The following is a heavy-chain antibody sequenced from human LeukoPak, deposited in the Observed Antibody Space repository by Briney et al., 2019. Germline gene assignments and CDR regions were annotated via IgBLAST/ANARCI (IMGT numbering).Heavy chain of an antibody. D-gene: IGHD5-12*01. CDR1: GFTFSSYA. CDR2: ISGSGDNT. CDR3: AKGQAPTTKRGSHWFDP. V-gene: IGHV3-23*01. Sequence: PGGSLRLSCAASGFTFSSYAMSWVRQAPGKGLEWVSAISGSGDNTYYADSVKGRFTISRDNSKNTLYLQMNSLRAEDTAVYYCAKGQAPTTKRGSHWFDPWGQGTLVTVSS. J-gene: IGHJ5*02.